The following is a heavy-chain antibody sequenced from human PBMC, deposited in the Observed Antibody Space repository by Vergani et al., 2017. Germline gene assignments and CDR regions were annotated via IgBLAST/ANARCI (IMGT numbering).Heavy chain of an antibody. D-gene: IGHD1-26*01. V-gene: IGHV3-23*01. CDR2: ISGHGDRT. J-gene: IGHJ6*03. Sequence: EVQLLQSGGGVIQPGGSVRLSCAASGFTFSACPMTWVRQAPGKGLEWVSAISGHGDRTYYADSVKGRFTISRDNAKNTLYLQTDSLRAEDTAVYYCARDGWELLDYFYYMDVWGKGTTVTVSS. CDR1: GFTFSACP. CDR3: ARDGWELLDYFYYMDV.